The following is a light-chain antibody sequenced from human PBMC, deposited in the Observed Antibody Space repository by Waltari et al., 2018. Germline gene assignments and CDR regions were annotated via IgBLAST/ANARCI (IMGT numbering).Light chain of an antibody. CDR1: RGDVGGHNY. J-gene: IGLJ2*01. CDR3: SSYVGRNNVI. Sequence: QSALTQPPYAAGSPGQSVTISCTGTRGDVGGHNYVSWYQQHPGKAPKPVIFEVTKRPSGVPDRFSGSKSGNTASLTVSGLQADDEAYYYCSSYVGRNNVIFGGGTKLTVL. V-gene: IGLV2-8*01. CDR2: EVT.